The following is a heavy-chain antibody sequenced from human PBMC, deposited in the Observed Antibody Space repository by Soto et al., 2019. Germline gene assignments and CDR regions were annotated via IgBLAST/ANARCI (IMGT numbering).Heavy chain of an antibody. CDR1: GDSVSSNTVA. CDR2: TYYRSKWYN. J-gene: IGHJ4*02. D-gene: IGHD5-18*01. CDR3: ARGYNYAFGY. Sequence: PSQTLSLTCVISGDSVSSNTVAWNWIRQSPSRGLEWLGRTYYRSKWYNDYAVSVKSRITINPDTSKNQFSLHLNSVTPEDTAVYYCARGYNYAFGYWGQGTLVTVSS. V-gene: IGHV6-1*01.